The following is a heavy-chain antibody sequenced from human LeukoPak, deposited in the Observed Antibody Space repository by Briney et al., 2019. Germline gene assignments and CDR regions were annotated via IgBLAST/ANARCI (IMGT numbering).Heavy chain of an antibody. CDR1: GGSISSYY. CDR3: ARAAGWGSAYNWFDP. V-gene: IGHV4-59*08. D-gene: IGHD2-21*01. Sequence: PSETLSLTCTVSGGSISSYYWSWIRQPPGKGLEWIGYIYYSGSTNYNPSLKSRVTISVDTSKNQFSLKLSSVTAADTAVYYCARAAGWGSAYNWFDPWGQGTLVTVSS. CDR2: IYYSGST. J-gene: IGHJ5*02.